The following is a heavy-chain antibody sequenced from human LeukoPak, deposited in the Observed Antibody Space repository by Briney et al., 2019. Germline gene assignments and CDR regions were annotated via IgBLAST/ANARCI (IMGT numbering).Heavy chain of an antibody. CDR3: ARGGPDTTYYYYGMDV. Sequence: SETLSLTCAVYGGSFSGYYWSWIRQPPGKGLEWIGYIYYSGSTNYNPSLKSRVTISVDTSKNQFSLKLSSVTAADTAVYYCARGGPDTTYYYYGMDVWGQGTTVTVSS. D-gene: IGHD1-1*01. J-gene: IGHJ6*02. CDR2: IYYSGST. CDR1: GGSFSGYY. V-gene: IGHV4-59*01.